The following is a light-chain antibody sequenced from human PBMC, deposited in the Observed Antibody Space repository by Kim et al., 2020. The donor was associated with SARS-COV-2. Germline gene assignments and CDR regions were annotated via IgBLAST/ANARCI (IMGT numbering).Light chain of an antibody. V-gene: IGLV4-69*01. J-gene: IGLJ3*02. Sequence: ASVKLTCTLSSGHSNYVIAWHQQQPEKVPRYLMKLNSDGSHNRGDGIPDRFSGSSSGAERYLTISSLQSEDEADYYCQTWGSGFQVFGGGTQLTVL. CDR2: LNSDGSH. CDR3: QTWGSGFQV. CDR1: SGHSNYV.